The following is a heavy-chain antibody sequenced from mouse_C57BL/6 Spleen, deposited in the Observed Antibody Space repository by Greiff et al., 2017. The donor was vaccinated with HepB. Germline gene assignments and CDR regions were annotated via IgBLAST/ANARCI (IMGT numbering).Heavy chain of an antibody. CDR2: ISDGGSYT. CDR3: ARDPSYYGSSYGYFDV. J-gene: IGHJ1*03. D-gene: IGHD1-1*01. CDR1: GFTFSSYA. V-gene: IGHV5-4*01. Sequence: EVKLMESGGGLVKPGGSLKLSCAASGFTFSSYAMSWVRQTPEKRLEWVATISDGGSYTYYPDNVKGRFTISRDNAKNNLYLQMSHLKSEDTAMYYCARDPSYYGSSYGYFDVWGTGTTVTVSS.